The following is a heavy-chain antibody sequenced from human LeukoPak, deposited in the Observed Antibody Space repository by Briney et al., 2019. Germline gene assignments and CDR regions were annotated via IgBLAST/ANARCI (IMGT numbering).Heavy chain of an antibody. Sequence: PGGSLRLSCAASGFTFSSYAMHWVRQAPGKGLEWVSGISWNSGSIGYADSVKGRFTISRDNAKNSLYLQMNSLRAEDTALYYCAKDVGYSSGWYHVFDYWGQGTLVTVSS. CDR3: AKDVGYSSGWYHVFDY. J-gene: IGHJ4*02. CDR1: GFTFSSYA. D-gene: IGHD6-19*01. V-gene: IGHV3-9*01. CDR2: ISWNSGSI.